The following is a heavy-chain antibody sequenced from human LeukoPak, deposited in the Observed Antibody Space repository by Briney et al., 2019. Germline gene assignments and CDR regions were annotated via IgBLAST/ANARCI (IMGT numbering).Heavy chain of an antibody. Sequence: SETLSLTCTVSGGSISSYYWSWIRQPPGKGLEWIGYIYYSGSTNYNPSLKSRVTISVDTSKNQFSLKLSFVTAADTAVYYCARDPRSDEGFDYWGQGTLVTVSS. CDR1: GGSISSYY. CDR3: ARDPRSDEGFDY. J-gene: IGHJ4*02. CDR2: IYYSGST. V-gene: IGHV4-59*12.